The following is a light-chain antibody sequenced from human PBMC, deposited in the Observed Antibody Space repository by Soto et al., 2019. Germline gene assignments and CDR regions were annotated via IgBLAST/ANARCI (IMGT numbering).Light chain of an antibody. CDR2: GAS. J-gene: IGKJ1*01. V-gene: IGKV3-20*01. CDR3: HQYTSPPWT. Sequence: ELVLTQSPDTLSLSPGARATLSCRASQTVPGNYLAWFQQKPGQAPRLLIYGASSRAPAIPDRFSGSGSWADFNLTISRLESEDFAIYYCHQYTSPPWTVGQGTRVE. CDR1: QTVPGNY.